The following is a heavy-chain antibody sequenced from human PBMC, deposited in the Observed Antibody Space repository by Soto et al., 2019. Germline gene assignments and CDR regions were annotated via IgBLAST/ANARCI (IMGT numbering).Heavy chain of an antibody. Sequence: EVQLVESGGGLVQPGGSLRLSCAASGFTVSSKYMSWVRQAPGKGLEWVSLIQSSGPTYYADSAKGRCTISRDTSENKVHLQMVSLRGEDTAVYYCARDDVLCDGGRCYGLPLDVWGKGTTVTVSS. J-gene: IGHJ6*04. CDR2: IQSSGPT. CDR1: GFTVSSKY. D-gene: IGHD2-15*01. CDR3: ARDDVLCDGGRCYGLPLDV. V-gene: IGHV3-66*01.